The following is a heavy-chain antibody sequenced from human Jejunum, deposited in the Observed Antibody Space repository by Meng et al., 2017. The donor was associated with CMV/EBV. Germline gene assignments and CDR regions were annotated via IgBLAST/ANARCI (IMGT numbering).Heavy chain of an antibody. J-gene: IGHJ5*02. CDR3: VRSSTTGGFDP. V-gene: IGHV6-1*01. Sequence: RDTVSRNRASSNSIRHSPSRGLEWLGRTYFRANCSTDYARSVKSRITISPDTSKNQVSLPLTRLTPEDTAMYYCVRSSTTGGFDPWGQGTLVTVSS. D-gene: IGHD7-27*01. CDR1: RDTVSRNRAS. CDR2: TYFRANCST.